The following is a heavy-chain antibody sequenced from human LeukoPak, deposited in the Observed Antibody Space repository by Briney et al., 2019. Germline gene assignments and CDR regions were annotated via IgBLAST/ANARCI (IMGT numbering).Heavy chain of an antibody. CDR1: GGSVSSGSYC. D-gene: IGHD3-22*01. Sequence: SETLSLTCTVSGGSVSSGSYCWSWIRQPPGKGLEWIGYIYYSGSTNYNPSLKSRVTISVDTSKNQFSLKLSSVTAADTAVYYCARGQRTYYYDSSGYYYFDYWGQGTLVTVSS. V-gene: IGHV4-61*01. J-gene: IGHJ4*02. CDR3: ARGQRTYYYDSSGYYYFDY. CDR2: IYYSGST.